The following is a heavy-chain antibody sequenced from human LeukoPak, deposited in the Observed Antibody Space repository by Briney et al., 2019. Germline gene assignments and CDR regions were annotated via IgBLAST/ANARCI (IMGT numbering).Heavy chain of an antibody. CDR3: AELWFGELGPFDI. CDR1: GFTFRSYG. CDR2: ISASGDDT. Sequence: PGGTLRLSCAASGFTFRSYGMSWVRQAPGKGLEWVSAISASGDDTYYADAVKGRFTISRDNSKNTLYLQMSSLRADDTAVYYCAELWFGELGPFDIWGQGTMVTVSS. J-gene: IGHJ3*02. D-gene: IGHD3-10*01. V-gene: IGHV3-23*01.